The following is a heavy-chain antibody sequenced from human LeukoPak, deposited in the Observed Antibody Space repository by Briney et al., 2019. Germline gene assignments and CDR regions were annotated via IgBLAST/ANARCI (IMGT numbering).Heavy chain of an antibody. CDR1: GGSISSSSYY. D-gene: IGHD3-10*01. V-gene: IGHV4-39*01. CDR3: ARRGSGSYFKPYYFDY. Sequence: SETLSLTCSVSGGSISSSSYYWGWIRQPRGKGLEWIGSIYYSGSTYYNPSLKSRVTISVDTSKNQFSLKLSSVTAADTAVYYCARRGSGSYFKPYYFDYWGQGTLVTVSS. J-gene: IGHJ4*02. CDR2: IYYSGST.